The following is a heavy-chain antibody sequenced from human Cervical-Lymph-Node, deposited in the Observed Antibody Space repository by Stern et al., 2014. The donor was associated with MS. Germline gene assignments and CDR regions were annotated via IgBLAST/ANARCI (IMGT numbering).Heavy chain of an antibody. V-gene: IGHV1-69*01. CDR3: ATNRTHYYYYDVDV. CDR1: GGTFSNYA. CDR2: IIPIFGTA. Sequence: QVQLVQSGAEVKKPGSSVRVSCKASGGTFSNYAFSWLRQAPGQGLEWMGGIIPIFGTANSAQNFQGRLTITADESTSTAYMALNSLGSEDTAVYYCATNRTHYYYYDVDVWGQGTTVTVSS. J-gene: IGHJ6*02.